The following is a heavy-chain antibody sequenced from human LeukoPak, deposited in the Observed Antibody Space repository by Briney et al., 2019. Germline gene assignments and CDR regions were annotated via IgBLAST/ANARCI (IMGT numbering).Heavy chain of an antibody. V-gene: IGHV1-18*01. D-gene: IGHD1-26*01. CDR3: ARSPRIVGATSSDY. CDR2: ISAYNGKT. Sequence: ASVTVSCKASGYTFTSYGISWVRQAPGQGVEWMGWISAYNGKTNYAQKLQGRVTMTTDTSTSTAYMELRSLRSDDTAVYYCARSPRIVGATSSDYGGQGTLVTVS. CDR1: GYTFTSYG. J-gene: IGHJ4*02.